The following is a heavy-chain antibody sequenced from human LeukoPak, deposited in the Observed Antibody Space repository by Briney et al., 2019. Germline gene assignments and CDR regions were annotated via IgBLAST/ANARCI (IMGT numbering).Heavy chain of an antibody. D-gene: IGHD6-13*01. J-gene: IGHJ2*01. CDR1: GYTFTSYY. V-gene: IGHV1-46*01. CDR2: INPSGGST. Sequence: GASVKVSCKASGYTFTSYYMHWVRQAPGQGLEWMGIINPSGGSTSYAQKFQGRVTMTRDMSTSTVYMELSSLRSEDTAVYYCARGGAAAGDSNWYFDLWDRGTLVTVSS. CDR3: ARGGAAAGDSNWYFDL.